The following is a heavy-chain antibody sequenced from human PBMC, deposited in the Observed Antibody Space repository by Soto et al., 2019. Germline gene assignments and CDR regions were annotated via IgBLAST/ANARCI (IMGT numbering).Heavy chain of an antibody. CDR1: NGSISTYY. V-gene: IGHV4-59*01. CDR3: VRDYLLTGFYT. Sequence: SSETLSLTGTVSNGSISTYYWTWGRQPRGKGLEWIGYVYYRGTTNYNPSLKSRVGMSIDTSKNQFSLELKSVTAADTATYYCVRDYLLTGFYTWGQGTLVTVSS. D-gene: IGHD3-9*01. CDR2: VYYRGTT. J-gene: IGHJ5*02.